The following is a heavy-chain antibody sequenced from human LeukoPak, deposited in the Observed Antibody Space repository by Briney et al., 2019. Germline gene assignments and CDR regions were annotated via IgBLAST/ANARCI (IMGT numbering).Heavy chain of an antibody. Sequence: SETLSLTCTVSGGSISSYYWSWIRQPPGKGLEWIGYIYYSGSTNYNPSLKSRVTISVDTSKNQFSLKLSSVTAADTAVYYCARGPPGYSSGWYHAWGQGTLVTVSS. D-gene: IGHD6-19*01. CDR1: GGSISSYY. CDR2: IYYSGST. J-gene: IGHJ5*02. V-gene: IGHV4-59*01. CDR3: ARGPPGYSSGWYHA.